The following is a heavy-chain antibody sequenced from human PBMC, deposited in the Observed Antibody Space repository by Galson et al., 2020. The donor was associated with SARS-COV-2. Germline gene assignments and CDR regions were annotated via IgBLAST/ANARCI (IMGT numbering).Heavy chain of an antibody. Sequence: ASVKVSCKASGYTFTGYYIHWVRQAPGQGLEWMGRINPNSGGTNYEQKFQGRVTMPRDTSISTAYMELSRLRSDDTAVYYCARDMITFGGVIVIETDYFDYWGQGTLVTVSS. J-gene: IGHJ4*02. CDR3: ARDMITFGGVIVIETDYFDY. D-gene: IGHD3-16*02. V-gene: IGHV1-2*06. CDR1: GYTFTGYY. CDR2: INPNSGGT.